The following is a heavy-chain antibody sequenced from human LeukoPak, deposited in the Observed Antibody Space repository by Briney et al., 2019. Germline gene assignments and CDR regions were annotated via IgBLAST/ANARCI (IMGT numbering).Heavy chain of an antibody. V-gene: IGHV3-48*03. CDR3: AGRKGDYHPFDY. CDR2: ISISGRII. D-gene: IGHD4-17*01. CDR1: GFTLSSYE. J-gene: IGHJ4*02. Sequence: GGSLRHSCAASGFTLSSYEMNWVRQAPGKGLEWVSYISISGRIIKYADSVRGRFTISRDNAKNSLYLQMSSLRGEDTAVYYCAGRKGDYHPFDYWGQGTLVTVSS.